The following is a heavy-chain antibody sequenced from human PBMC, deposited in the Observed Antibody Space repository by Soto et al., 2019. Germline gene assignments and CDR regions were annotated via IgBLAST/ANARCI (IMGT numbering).Heavy chain of an antibody. V-gene: IGHV3-15*01. Sequence: GGSLRLSCAASGLIFSDVWMTWVRQAPGKGLEWVGRIKTKPDDGTIDYAAPVRGRFTISRDDSKNTLYLQMTSLTPDDTGVYYCTTSNLGVDFWGPGALVTVSS. CDR1: GLIFSDVW. CDR3: TTSNLGVDF. CDR2: IKTKPDDGTI. D-gene: IGHD1-1*01. J-gene: IGHJ4*02.